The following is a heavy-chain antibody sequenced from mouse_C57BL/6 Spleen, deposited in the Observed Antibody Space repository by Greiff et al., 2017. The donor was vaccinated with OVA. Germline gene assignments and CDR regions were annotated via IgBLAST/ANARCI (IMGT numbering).Heavy chain of an antibody. CDR2: ISDGGSYT. Sequence: EVMLVESGGGLVKPGGSLKLSCAASGFTFSSYAMSWVRQTPEKRLEWVATISDGGSYTYYPDNVKGRFTISRDNAKNNLYLQMSHLKSEDTAMYYCARDRPYYFDYWGQGTTLTVSS. CDR3: ARDRPYYFDY. J-gene: IGHJ2*01. V-gene: IGHV5-4*01. CDR1: GFTFSSYA.